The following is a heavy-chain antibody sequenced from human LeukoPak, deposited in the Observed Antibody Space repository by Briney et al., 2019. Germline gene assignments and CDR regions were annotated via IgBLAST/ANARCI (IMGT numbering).Heavy chain of an antibody. D-gene: IGHD3-22*01. V-gene: IGHV1-46*01. J-gene: IGHJ4*02. Sequence: ASVKVSCKASGYTFTSYYMHWVRQAPGQGLEWMGIINPSGGSTSYAQKFQGRVTMTRDTSTSTVYMELSSLRSEDTAVYYCARVLSGYYDSSGYDDYWGQGTLVTVSS. CDR3: ARVLSGYYDSSGYDDY. CDR2: INPSGGST. CDR1: GYTFTSYY.